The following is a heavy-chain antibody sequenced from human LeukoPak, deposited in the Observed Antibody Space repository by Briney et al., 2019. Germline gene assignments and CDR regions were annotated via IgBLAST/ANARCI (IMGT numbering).Heavy chain of an antibody. CDR2: ISAYNGNT. Sequence: ASVTVSCKASGYTFTSYGISWVRQAPGQGLEGMGWISAYNGNTNYAQKLQGRVTMTTDTSTSTAYMELRSLRSDDTAVYYCARGHLLGDAFDIWGQGTMVTVSS. CDR1: GYTFTSYG. V-gene: IGHV1-18*01. CDR3: ARGHLLGDAFDI. J-gene: IGHJ3*02. D-gene: IGHD7-27*01.